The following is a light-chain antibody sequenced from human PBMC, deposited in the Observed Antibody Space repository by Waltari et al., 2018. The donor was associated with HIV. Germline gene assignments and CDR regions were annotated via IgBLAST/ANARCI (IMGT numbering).Light chain of an antibody. CDR2: EVS. Sequence: QSALTQPASVSGSPGQSITISCTGTRSDVGSYNLVSWYQQHPGKAPQLMIYEVSQRPSGVSKRFSGSKSDSTASLTISGLQAEDEADYYCCSYAAGTTWVFGGGTSLTVL. J-gene: IGLJ3*02. V-gene: IGLV2-23*02. CDR3: CSYAAGTTWV. CDR1: RSDVGSYNL.